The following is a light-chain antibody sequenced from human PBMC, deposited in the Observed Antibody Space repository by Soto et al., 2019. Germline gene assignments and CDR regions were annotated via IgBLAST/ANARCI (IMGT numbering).Light chain of an antibody. J-gene: IGKJ1*01. V-gene: IGKV3-20*01. CDR1: QTMSSNY. CDR3: QQYCSARR. Sequence: YLCRGGGVTITCRASQTMSSNYLAWYQQKPGQPPRLLIYGGSSRAAGIPDRFSGSGSGTDSTLTICRQEPGDFAVYYWQQYCSARRFCEGTKVDIK. CDR2: GGS.